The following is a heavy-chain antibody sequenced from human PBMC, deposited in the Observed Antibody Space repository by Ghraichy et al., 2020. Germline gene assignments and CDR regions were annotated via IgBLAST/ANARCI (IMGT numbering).Heavy chain of an antibody. V-gene: IGHV1-69*13. CDR1: GGTFSSYA. Sequence: SVKVSCKASGGTFSSYAISWVRQAPGQGLEWMGGIIPIFGTANYAQKFQGRVTITADESTGTAYMELSSLRSEDTAVYYCAREMATISTTELWFLGIDYWGQGTLVTVSS. CDR2: IIPIFGTA. CDR3: AREMATISTTELWFLGIDY. J-gene: IGHJ4*02. D-gene: IGHD5-24*01.